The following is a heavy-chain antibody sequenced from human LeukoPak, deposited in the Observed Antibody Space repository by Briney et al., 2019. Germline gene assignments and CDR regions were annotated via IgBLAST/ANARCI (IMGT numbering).Heavy chain of an antibody. Sequence: GGSLSLSCAASGFTISSYAMSWVRQAPGKGLEWVSAISGSDGSTYYADSVKGRFTISRDNSKNTLYLQMNSLRAEDTAVYYCAKLPRVAGVDYWGQGTLVTVSS. CDR3: AKLPRVAGVDY. J-gene: IGHJ4*02. D-gene: IGHD6-19*01. V-gene: IGHV3-23*01. CDR2: ISGSDGST. CDR1: GFTISSYA.